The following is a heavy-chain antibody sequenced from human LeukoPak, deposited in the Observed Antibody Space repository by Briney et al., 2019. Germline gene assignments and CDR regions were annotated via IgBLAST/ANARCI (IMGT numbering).Heavy chain of an antibody. CDR2: IIPIFGTA. CDR3: ARRSTGIAAAGPTSFDY. V-gene: IGHV1-69*01. Sequence: SSVKVSCKASGGTFSSYAISWVRQAPGQGLEWMGGIIPIFGTANYAQKFQGRVTITADESTSTAYMELSSLRSEDTAVNYCARRSTGIAAAGPTSFDYWGQGTLVTVSS. D-gene: IGHD6-13*01. CDR1: GGTFSSYA. J-gene: IGHJ4*02.